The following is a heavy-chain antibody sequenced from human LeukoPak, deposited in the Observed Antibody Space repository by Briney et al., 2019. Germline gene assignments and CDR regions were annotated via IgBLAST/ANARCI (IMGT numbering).Heavy chain of an antibody. CDR1: GFTFTSYS. CDR3: ARESIGAYGSGSYYNGAFDI. D-gene: IGHD3-10*01. Sequence: RSGGSLRLSCAAAGFTFTSYSMNWVRQAPGKGLEWIGYIYYSGSTNYNPSLKSRVTISVDTSKNQFSLKLSSVTAADTAVYYCARESIGAYGSGSYYNGAFDIWSQGTMVTVSS. V-gene: IGHV4-59*01. J-gene: IGHJ3*02. CDR2: IYYSGST.